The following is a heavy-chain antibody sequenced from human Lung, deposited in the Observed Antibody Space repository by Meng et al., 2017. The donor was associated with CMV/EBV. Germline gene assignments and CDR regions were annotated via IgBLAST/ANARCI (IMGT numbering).Heavy chain of an antibody. CDR2: IYFSGNT. CDR1: GGSVSSGSFY. CDR3: ARATWAPASSDY. J-gene: IGHJ4*02. D-gene: IGHD5-24*01. V-gene: IGHV4-61*01. Sequence: CTVSGGSVSSGSFYWSWIRQPPGEGLEYIGYIYFSGNTNYNPSLKSRVTISVDTSKNQFSLNLTSVTAADTAVYYCARATWAPASSDYWGQGTLVTVSS.